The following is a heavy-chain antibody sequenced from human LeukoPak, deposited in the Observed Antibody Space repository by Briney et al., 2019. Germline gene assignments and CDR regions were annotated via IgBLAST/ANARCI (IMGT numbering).Heavy chain of an antibody. D-gene: IGHD2-15*01. CDR2: INAGNGNT. CDR1: GYTFTSYA. V-gene: IGHV1-3*01. Sequence: ASVKVSCKASGYTFTSYAMHWVRQAPGQRLKWMGWINAGNGNTKYSQKFQGRVTITRDTSASTAYMELSSLRSEDTAVYYCARLRAIGYCSDGSCYDTAYYGMDVWGQGTTVTVSS. CDR3: ARLRAIGYCSDGSCYDTAYYGMDV. J-gene: IGHJ6*02.